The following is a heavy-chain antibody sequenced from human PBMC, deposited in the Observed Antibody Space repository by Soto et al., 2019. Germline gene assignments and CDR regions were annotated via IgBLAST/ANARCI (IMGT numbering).Heavy chain of an antibody. D-gene: IGHD6-6*01. CDR3: ARTSRFEY. Sequence: QVLLQQRGAGLLKPSETLSLTCAVYGGSFSAYYWSWIRPPPGKGLEWIGEINHSGSTNYNPSLKSRVTISVDTSKNQFSLKLSSVTAADTAVYYCARTSRFEYWGQGTLVTVSS. CDR2: INHSGST. CDR1: GGSFSAYY. V-gene: IGHV4-34*01. J-gene: IGHJ4*02.